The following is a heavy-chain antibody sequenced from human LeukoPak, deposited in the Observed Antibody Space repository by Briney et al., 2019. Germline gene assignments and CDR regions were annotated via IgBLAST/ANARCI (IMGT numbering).Heavy chain of an antibody. CDR1: GMTFSNHW. Sequence: GGSLRLSCAASGMTFSNHWMHWVRQAPGKGLVWVSLIKTDGRTTIYADSVKGRFTISRDNDKSTLFLQMNSLRAEDTAIYYCTTGPRYAYEWGGQGTVVTVSS. CDR3: TTGPRYAYEW. J-gene: IGHJ4*02. V-gene: IGHV3-74*01. CDR2: IKTDGRTT. D-gene: IGHD3-16*01.